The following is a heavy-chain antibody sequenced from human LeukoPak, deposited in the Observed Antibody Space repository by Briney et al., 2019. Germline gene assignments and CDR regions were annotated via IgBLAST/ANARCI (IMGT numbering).Heavy chain of an antibody. Sequence: ASVKVSCKASGYTFTGYYMHWVRQAPGQGLEWMGWINPNSGGTNYAQKFQGRVTMTRDTSISTAYMELSRLRSDDTAVYYCARVGDGYNSIRGFDYWGQGTLVTVSS. CDR3: ARVGDGYNSIRGFDY. D-gene: IGHD5-24*01. CDR2: INPNSGGT. V-gene: IGHV1-2*02. J-gene: IGHJ4*02. CDR1: GYTFTGYY.